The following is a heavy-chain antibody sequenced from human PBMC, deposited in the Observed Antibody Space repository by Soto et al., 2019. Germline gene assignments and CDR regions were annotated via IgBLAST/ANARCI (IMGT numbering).Heavy chain of an antibody. V-gene: IGHV3-11*01. CDR2: ISGRGGTI. J-gene: IGHJ1*01. CDR1: GFTFSDYY. Sequence: PGGSLRLSCAASGFTFSDYYMSWIRQAPGKGLEWVSYISGRGGTIYYADSVKGRFTISRDNARDSLYLQMNSLRAEDTAVYYCARGGETKTGILHWGQGTLVTVSS. CDR3: ARGGETKTGILH.